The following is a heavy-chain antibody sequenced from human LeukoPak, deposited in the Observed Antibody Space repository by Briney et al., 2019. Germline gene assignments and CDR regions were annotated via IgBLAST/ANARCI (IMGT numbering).Heavy chain of an antibody. J-gene: IGHJ3*02. D-gene: IGHD5-18*01. Sequence: SETLSLTCTVSGGSISSGGDYWSWIRQHPGKGLEWIGNIYYSGSTYYNPSLKSRVTKSVDTSKNQFSLKLSSVTAADTAVYYCAREKRRGGYSYGADAFDIWGQGTMVTVSS. CDR2: IYYSGST. CDR1: GGSISSGGDY. CDR3: AREKRRGGYSYGADAFDI. V-gene: IGHV4-31*03.